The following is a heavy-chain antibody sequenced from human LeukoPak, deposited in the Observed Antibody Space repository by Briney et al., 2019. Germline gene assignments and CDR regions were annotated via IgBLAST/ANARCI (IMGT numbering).Heavy chain of an antibody. J-gene: IGHJ1*01. CDR1: GGSFSGYY. Sequence: SETLSLTCAVYGGSFSGYYWSWIRQPPGKGLEWIGEINHSGSTNYNPSLKSRVTISVDTSKNQFSLKLSSVTAADTAVYYRARGGPRSVGAEYFQHWGQGTLVTVSS. D-gene: IGHD3-16*01. CDR3: ARGGPRSVGAEYFQH. V-gene: IGHV4-34*01. CDR2: INHSGST.